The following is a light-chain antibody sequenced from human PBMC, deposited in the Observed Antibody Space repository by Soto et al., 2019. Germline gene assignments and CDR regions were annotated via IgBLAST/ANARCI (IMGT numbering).Light chain of an antibody. Sequence: QPVLTQPPSVSGAPGQRLTISCTGSSSNIGAGYDVHWYQRLPGTAPKVLIYSNNNRPSGVPDRFSGSKSGTSASLAITGLQAEDEADYYCQSYDSSLSGSYVFGTGTKLTVL. J-gene: IGLJ1*01. CDR2: SNN. V-gene: IGLV1-40*01. CDR1: SSNIGAGYD. CDR3: QSYDSSLSGSYV.